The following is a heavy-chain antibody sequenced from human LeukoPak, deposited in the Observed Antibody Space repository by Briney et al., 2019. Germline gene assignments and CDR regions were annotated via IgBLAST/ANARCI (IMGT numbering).Heavy chain of an antibody. J-gene: IGHJ4*02. Sequence: GGSLRLSCAASGFTFSTYAMSWVRQAPGKGLEWVSYISSSSSTIYYADSVKGRFTISRDNAKNSLYLQMNSLRAEDTAVYYCARGSTYYDSSGQVPFDYWGQGTLVTVSS. V-gene: IGHV3-48*01. D-gene: IGHD3-22*01. CDR2: ISSSSSTI. CDR3: ARGSTYYDSSGQVPFDY. CDR1: GFTFSTYA.